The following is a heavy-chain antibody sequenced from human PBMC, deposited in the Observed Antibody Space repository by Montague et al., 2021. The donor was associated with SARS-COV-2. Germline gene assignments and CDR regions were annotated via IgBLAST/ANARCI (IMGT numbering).Heavy chain of an antibody. CDR3: AEGSSKIWGFDL. CDR1: DYTFSNYG. V-gene: IGHV1-18*01. D-gene: IGHD2-15*01. Sequence: SVKVSCKAPDYTFSNYGITWVRQAPGQGLEWLGWISAYNGNINYAQNLQGRVAVTTATSAMTAYMEPRSLRFDDTAMYYCAEGSSKIWGFDLWGQGTMVTVSS. CDR2: ISAYNGNI. J-gene: IGHJ3*01.